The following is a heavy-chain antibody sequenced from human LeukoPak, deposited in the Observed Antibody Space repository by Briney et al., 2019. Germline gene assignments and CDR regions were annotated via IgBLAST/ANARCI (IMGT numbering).Heavy chain of an antibody. D-gene: IGHD3-9*01. CDR1: GGSISSYY. J-gene: IGHJ5*02. CDR2: IYTSGST. CDR3: ARLRGDILTVWFDP. Sequence: SETLSLTCTVSGGSISSYYWSWIRQPAGKGLEWIGRIYTSGSTNYNPSLKCRVTMSVDTSKNQFSLKLSSVTAADSAVYYCARLRGDILTVWFDPWGQGTLVTVSS. V-gene: IGHV4-4*07.